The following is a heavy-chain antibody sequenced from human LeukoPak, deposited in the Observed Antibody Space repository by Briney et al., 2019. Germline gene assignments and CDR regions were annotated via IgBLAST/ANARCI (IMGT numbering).Heavy chain of an antibody. J-gene: IGHJ6*02. D-gene: IGHD1-26*01. CDR2: INHSGST. V-gene: IGHV4-34*01. CDR1: GGSFSGYY. CDR3: ARGQGSPGYYYYGMDV. Sequence: PSETLSLTCAVYGGSFSGYYWSWIRQPPGKGLEWIGEINHSGSTNYNPSLKSRVTISVDTSKNQFSLKLSSVTAADTAVYYCARGQGSPGYYYYGMDVWGQGTTVTVSS.